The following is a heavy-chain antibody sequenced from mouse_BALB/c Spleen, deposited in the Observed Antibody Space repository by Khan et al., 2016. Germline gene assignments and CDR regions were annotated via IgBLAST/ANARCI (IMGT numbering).Heavy chain of an antibody. CDR1: GFTFSNYW. V-gene: IGHV6-6*02. D-gene: IGHD1-1*01. CDR2: IRLKSNNYAT. Sequence: EVKLEESGGGLVQPGGSMKLSCVASGFTFSNYWMNWVRQSPEKGLEWVAEIRLKSNNYATHFAESVKGRFTISRDDSKSSVYLQMNNLRAEDTGIYYCTTVVDYWGKGTTLTVSS. CDR3: TTVVDY. J-gene: IGHJ2*01.